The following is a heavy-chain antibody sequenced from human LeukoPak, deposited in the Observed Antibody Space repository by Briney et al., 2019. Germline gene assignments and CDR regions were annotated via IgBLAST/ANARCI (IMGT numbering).Heavy chain of an antibody. J-gene: IGHJ6*02. V-gene: IGHV4-59*01. CDR2: IYYSGST. CDR1: GGSISSYY. CDR3: ARLGRFYGMDV. Sequence: SETLSHTCTVSGGSISSYYWSWIRQPPGKGLEWIGYIYYSGSTNYNPSLKSRVTISVDTSKNQFSLKLSSVTAADTAVYYCARLGRFYGMDVWGQGTTVTVSS. D-gene: IGHD3-16*01.